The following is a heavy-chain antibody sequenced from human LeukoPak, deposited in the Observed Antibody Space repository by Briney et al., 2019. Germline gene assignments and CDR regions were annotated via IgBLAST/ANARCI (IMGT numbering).Heavy chain of an antibody. Sequence: SQTLSLTCAISGDSVSSNSAAWNWIRQSPSRGLEWLGMTYYRSKWRNDYAVSVKSRITISPDTSKNQFSLQLNSVTPEDTSVYYCVRDLSWRFDYWGQGTLVTVSS. V-gene: IGHV6-1*01. CDR2: TYYRSKWRN. J-gene: IGHJ4*02. CDR1: GDSVSSNSAA. CDR3: VRDLSWRFDY. D-gene: IGHD2/OR15-2a*01.